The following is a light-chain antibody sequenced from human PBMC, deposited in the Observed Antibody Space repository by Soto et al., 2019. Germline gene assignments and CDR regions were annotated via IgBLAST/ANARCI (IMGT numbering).Light chain of an antibody. CDR2: GAS. CDR1: QSVSSSY. CDR3: QQYDSSPLT. Sequence: EIVLTQSPGTLSLSPGERATLSCRASQSVSSSYLAWYQQKPGQAPRLLIYGASSRATGIPDRFSGSGSGKAFTLTISRLEPEAFALYYCQQYDSSPLTFGGGTKVEIK. V-gene: IGKV3-20*01. J-gene: IGKJ4*01.